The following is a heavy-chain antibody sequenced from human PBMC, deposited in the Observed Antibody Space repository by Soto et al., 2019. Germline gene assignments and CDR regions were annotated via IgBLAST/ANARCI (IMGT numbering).Heavy chain of an antibody. J-gene: IGHJ4*01. Sequence: SETLSLTCTVSCGSISRYYWRCIRQPPGKGLEGIGYIDYRGSTNYNPSLKSRVAISVDTSKNQFSLKLSSVTAADTAVYYCARTRVATGGYYFAYPGQRTLVTVSS. V-gene: IGHV4-59*01. CDR2: IDYRGST. CDR3: ARTRVATGGYYFAY. CDR1: CGSISRYY.